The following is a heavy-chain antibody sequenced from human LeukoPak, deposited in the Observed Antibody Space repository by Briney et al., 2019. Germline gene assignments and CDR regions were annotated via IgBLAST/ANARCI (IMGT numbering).Heavy chain of an antibody. CDR3: ARAKYYGSGTLLDY. Sequence: GASVKVSCKASGYTFTGYYMHWVRQAPGQGLEWMGWINPNSGGTNYAQKFQGRVTMTRDTSISTAYMELSRLRSDDTAVYYCARAKYYGSGTLLDYWGQGTLVTVSS. J-gene: IGHJ4*02. CDR1: GYTFTGYY. D-gene: IGHD3-10*01. CDR2: INPNSGGT. V-gene: IGHV1-2*02.